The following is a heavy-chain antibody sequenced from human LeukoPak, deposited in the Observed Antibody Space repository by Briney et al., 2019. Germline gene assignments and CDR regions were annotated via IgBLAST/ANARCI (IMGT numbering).Heavy chain of an antibody. V-gene: IGHV4-59*01. D-gene: IGHD3-10*01. Sequence: PSETLSLTCAVSGGSISTYYCAWIRQPPGKGLEWIGYIFYTGSTNYNPSLKSRVTISVDTSKNQFSLKVSSVTAADTAVYYCARDRGFGEPFDYWGQGTLVTVSS. CDR2: IFYTGST. CDR3: ARDRGFGEPFDY. CDR1: GGSISTYY. J-gene: IGHJ4*02.